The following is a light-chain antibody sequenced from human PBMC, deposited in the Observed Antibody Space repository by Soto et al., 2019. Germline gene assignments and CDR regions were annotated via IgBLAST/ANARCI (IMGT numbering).Light chain of an antibody. CDR1: QIISSSY. CDR3: QQYINWPPWT. CDR2: GAS. J-gene: IGKJ1*01. Sequence: EIVMTQSPATLSLSPGKRATLSCRASQIISSSYLAWYQQRPGQAPRLLIHGASTRATGVPARFSGSGSGTEFTLTISSLQSEDFAVYYCQQYINWPPWTFGQGTKVDIK. V-gene: IGKV3-15*01.